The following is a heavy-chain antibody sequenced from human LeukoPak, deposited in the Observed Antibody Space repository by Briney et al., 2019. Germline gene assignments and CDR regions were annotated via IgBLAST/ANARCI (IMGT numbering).Heavy chain of an antibody. CDR1: GGSISSYY. J-gene: IGHJ5*02. Sequence: PSETLSLTCTVSGGSISSYYWSWIRQPAGKGLEWIGRIYTSGSTNYNPSLKSRVTMSVDTSKNQSSLKLSSVTAADTAVYYCAREPYAYDFWSGYYRAWFDPWGQGTLVTVPS. D-gene: IGHD3-3*01. CDR3: AREPYAYDFWSGYYRAWFDP. V-gene: IGHV4-4*07. CDR2: IYTSGST.